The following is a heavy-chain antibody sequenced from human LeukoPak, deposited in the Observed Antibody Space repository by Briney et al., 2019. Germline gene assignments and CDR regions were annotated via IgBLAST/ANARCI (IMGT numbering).Heavy chain of an antibody. V-gene: IGHV4-30-2*01. J-gene: IGHJ4*02. CDR2: IYHSGST. Sequence: ASETLSLTCAVSGGSISSGGYSWSWIRQPPGKGLEWIGYIYHSGSTYYNPSLKSRVTISVDRSKNQFSLKLSSVTAADTAVYYCASFGPGYCSSTSCHNNDYWGQGTLVTVSS. D-gene: IGHD2-2*02. CDR1: GGSISSGGYS. CDR3: ASFGPGYCSSTSCHNNDY.